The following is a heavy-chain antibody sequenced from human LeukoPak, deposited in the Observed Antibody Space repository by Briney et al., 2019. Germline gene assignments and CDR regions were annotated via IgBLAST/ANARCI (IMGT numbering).Heavy chain of an antibody. J-gene: IGHJ6*03. CDR1: GFKFSSYS. CDR3: ARDPYSGGYGDYYYYYMDV. Sequence: PGGSLRLSCAASGFKFSSYSMNWVRQAPGKGLEWVSSITSSSSYIYYADSVKGRFTISRDNAKNSLYLQINSLRAEDTAVYYCARDPYSGGYGDYYYYYMDVWGKGTTVTISS. D-gene: IGHD1-26*01. V-gene: IGHV3-21*01. CDR2: ITSSSSYI.